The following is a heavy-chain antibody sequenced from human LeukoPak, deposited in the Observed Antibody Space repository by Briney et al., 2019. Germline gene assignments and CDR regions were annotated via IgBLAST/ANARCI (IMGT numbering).Heavy chain of an antibody. Sequence: PGESLKISCKASGYTFTHQWIGWVRQMSGSSLEWMGIIYPRDSDTIYSPSFQGHVTISADTSINTAYLEWSSLEASDTAIYYCARHSDVIGAIWGQGTLVTVSS. CDR2: IYPRDSDT. J-gene: IGHJ4*02. D-gene: IGHD3-10*01. CDR3: ARHSDVIGAI. CDR1: GYTFTHQW. V-gene: IGHV5-51*01.